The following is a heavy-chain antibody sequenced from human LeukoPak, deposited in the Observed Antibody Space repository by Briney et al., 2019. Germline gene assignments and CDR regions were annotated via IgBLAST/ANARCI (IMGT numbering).Heavy chain of an antibody. CDR3: ATARGGIFDY. D-gene: IGHD3-10*01. CDR1: GGSISSHY. J-gene: IGHJ4*02. CDR2: IYYSGST. V-gene: IGHV4-59*11. Sequence: SETLSLTCTVSGGSISSHYWSWIRQPPGKGLEWIGYIYYSGSTNYNPSLKSRVTISVDTSKNQFSLRLSSVTAADTAVYYFATARGGIFDYWGQGTLVTVSS.